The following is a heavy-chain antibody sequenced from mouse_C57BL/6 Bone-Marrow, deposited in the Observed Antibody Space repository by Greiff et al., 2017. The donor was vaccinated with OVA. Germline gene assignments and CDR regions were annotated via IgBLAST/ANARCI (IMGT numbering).Heavy chain of an antibody. V-gene: IGHV1-69*01. D-gene: IGHD2-5*01. CDR2: IDPSDSYT. CDR1: GYTFTSYW. Sequence: QVQLQQPGAELVMPGASVKLSCKASGYTFTSYWMHWVKQRPGQGLEWIGEIDPSDSYTNYNQKFKGKSTLTVDKSSSTAYMQLSSLTSEVSAVYFCASSGGIVTLLGAWFAYWGPGTLVTVSA. J-gene: IGHJ3*01. CDR3: ASSGGIVTLLGAWFAY.